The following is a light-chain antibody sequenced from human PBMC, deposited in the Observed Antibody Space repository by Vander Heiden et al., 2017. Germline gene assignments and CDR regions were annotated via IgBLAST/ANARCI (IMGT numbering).Light chain of an antibody. CDR3: QQRSNWQLT. J-gene: IGKJ4*01. CDR2: DAS. CDR1: QSVSSY. Sequence: EIVLTQSPATLSLSPGERATPSCWDSQSVSSYLAWYQQKPGQAPRLLIYDASNRATGIPARFSGSGSGTDFTLTISSLEPEDFAVYYCQQRSNWQLTFGGGTKVEIK. V-gene: IGKV3-11*01.